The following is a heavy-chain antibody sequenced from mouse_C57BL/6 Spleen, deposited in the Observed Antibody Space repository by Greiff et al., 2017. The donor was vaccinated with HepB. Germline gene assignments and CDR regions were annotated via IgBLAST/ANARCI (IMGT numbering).Heavy chain of an antibody. CDR3: ARAYYGSSYENYYAMDY. CDR1: GYAFSSYW. V-gene: IGHV1-80*01. D-gene: IGHD1-1*01. J-gene: IGHJ4*01. Sequence: QVQLQQSGAELVKPGASVKISCKASGYAFSSYWMNWVKQRPGKGLEWIGQIYPGDGDTNYNGKFKGKATLTADKSSSTAYMQLSSLTAEDSAVYVCARAYYGSSYENYYAMDYWGQGTSVTVSS. CDR2: IYPGDGDT.